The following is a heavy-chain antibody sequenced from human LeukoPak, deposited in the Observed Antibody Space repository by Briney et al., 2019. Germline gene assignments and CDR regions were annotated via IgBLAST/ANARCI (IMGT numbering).Heavy chain of an antibody. J-gene: IGHJ4*02. CDR2: ISYDAINK. V-gene: IGHV3-30*03. CDR3: ARGPSGYHNT. D-gene: IGHD5-12*01. Sequence: QPGRSLRLSCAASGFTFRSYAMHWVRQAPGKGLEWVAVISYDAINKYYADSVKGRFTISRDNSKNTLYLQMNSLRAEDTAVYYCARGPSGYHNTGGQGTLVTVSS. CDR1: GFTFRSYA.